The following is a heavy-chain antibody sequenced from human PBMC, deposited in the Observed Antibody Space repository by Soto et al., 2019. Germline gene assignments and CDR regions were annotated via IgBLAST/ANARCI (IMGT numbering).Heavy chain of an antibody. Sequence: QVQLVESGGGVVQPGRSLRLSCAASGFTFSSYGMHWVRQAPGKGLEWVAVIWYDGSNKYYADSVKGRFTISRDNFKNTLYLQMNSLRAEDTAVYYCARLYGSGSYPDYWGQGILVTVSS. D-gene: IGHD3-10*01. CDR3: ARLYGSGSYPDY. CDR1: GFTFSSYG. V-gene: IGHV3-33*01. CDR2: IWYDGSNK. J-gene: IGHJ4*02.